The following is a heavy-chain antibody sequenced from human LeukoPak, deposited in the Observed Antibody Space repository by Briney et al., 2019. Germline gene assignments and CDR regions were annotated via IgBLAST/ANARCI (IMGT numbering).Heavy chain of an antibody. CDR2: INPNSGDT. CDR3: ATVGGYNP. D-gene: IGHD5-24*01. J-gene: IGHJ4*02. Sequence: ASVTVSCKASGYTFTAYYIHWVRQAPGQGLEWMGWINPNSGDTHYAQKFQGRVTMTRDTSISTAYMELSRLISDDTAVYYCATVGGYNPWGQGTLVTVSS. V-gene: IGHV1-2*02. CDR1: GYTFTAYY.